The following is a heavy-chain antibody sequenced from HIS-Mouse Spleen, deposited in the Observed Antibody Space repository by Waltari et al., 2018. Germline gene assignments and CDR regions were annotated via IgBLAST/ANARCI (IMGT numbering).Heavy chain of an antibody. D-gene: IGHD7-27*01. V-gene: IGHV1-69*04. J-gene: IGHJ3*02. CDR2: IIPILGIA. Sequence: QVQLVQSGAEVKKPGSSVKVSCKASGGTVSSSATSWVRQAPGQGLEWMGRIIPILGIANYAQKFQGRVTITADKSTSTAYMELSRLRSDDTAVYYCARTGALDAFDIWGQGTMVTVSS. CDR1: GGTVSSSA. CDR3: ARTGALDAFDI.